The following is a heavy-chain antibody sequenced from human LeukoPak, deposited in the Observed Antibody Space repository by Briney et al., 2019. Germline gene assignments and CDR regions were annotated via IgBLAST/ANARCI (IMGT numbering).Heavy chain of an antibody. J-gene: IGHJ4*02. CDR1: GFTFSSYS. CDR2: ISSSSSYI. CDR3: ARDDSSGYSTLDY. Sequence: PGGSLRLSCAASGFTFSSYSMNWVRQAPGKGLEWVSSISSSSSYIYYAGSVKGRFTISRDNAKNSLYLQMNSLRAEDTAVYYCARDDSSGYSTLDYWGQGTLVTVSS. D-gene: IGHD3-22*01. V-gene: IGHV3-21*01.